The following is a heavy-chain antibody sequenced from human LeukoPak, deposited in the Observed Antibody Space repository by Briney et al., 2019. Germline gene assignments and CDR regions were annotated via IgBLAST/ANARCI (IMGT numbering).Heavy chain of an antibody. D-gene: IGHD5-18*01. CDR3: ARDTAMVGHAFDI. J-gene: IGHJ3*02. CDR2: IYSGGST. Sequence: GGSLRLSCAASGFTVSSNYMSWVRQAPGKGLEWVSVIYSGGSTYYADSVKGRFTISRDNSKNTLYLQTTSLRAEDTAVYYCARDTAMVGHAFDIWGQGTMVTVSS. CDR1: GFTVSSNY. V-gene: IGHV3-53*01.